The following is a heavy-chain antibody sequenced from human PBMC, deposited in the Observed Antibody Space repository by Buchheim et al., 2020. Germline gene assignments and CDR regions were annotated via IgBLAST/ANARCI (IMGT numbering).Heavy chain of an antibody. D-gene: IGHD3-22*01. CDR3: ARWVRGSSGYYYEGLFDY. CDR2: IYYNVRT. J-gene: IGHJ4*02. Sequence: QVQLQESGPGLVKPSETLSLTCTVSGGSISSYYWSWIRQPPGKGLEWIGYIYYNVRTNYNPSLKSRVTISVDTSKDQFSLKLSSVTAADTAVYYCARWVRGSSGYYYEGLFDYWGQGTL. V-gene: IGHV4-59*01. CDR1: GGSISSYY.